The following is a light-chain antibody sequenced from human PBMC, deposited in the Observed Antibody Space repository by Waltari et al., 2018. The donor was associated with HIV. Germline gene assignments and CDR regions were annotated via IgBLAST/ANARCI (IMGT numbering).Light chain of an antibody. J-gene: IGKJ2*01. Sequence: EKVMTQSPATLSVSPWQRATLSCRASQTINNNLAWYQQKPGQAPQLLIYGASTRAAGVPARFSGSGSGTEFTLTITSLQSEDLAIYYCQQYNNWPQTFGQGTKVEIK. CDR1: QTINNN. CDR3: QQYNNWPQT. CDR2: GAS. V-gene: IGKV3-15*01.